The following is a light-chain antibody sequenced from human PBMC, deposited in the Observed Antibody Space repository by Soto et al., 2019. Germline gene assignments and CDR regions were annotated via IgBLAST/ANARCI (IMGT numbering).Light chain of an antibody. CDR1: QDISNY. Sequence: DAQMTQSPSSLSASIGDRVTITCRASQDISNYLAWYQQKPGKVPKLLIYAAFTLQSGAPSRFSGSGSGTDFTLTISSLQPEDVATYYCQNYNSAPPMYTFGQGSKLEIK. V-gene: IGKV1-27*01. J-gene: IGKJ2*01. CDR3: QNYNSAPPMYT. CDR2: AAF.